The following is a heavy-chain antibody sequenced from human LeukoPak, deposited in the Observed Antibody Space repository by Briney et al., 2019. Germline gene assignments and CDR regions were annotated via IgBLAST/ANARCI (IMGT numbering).Heavy chain of an antibody. CDR2: ISYDGSNK. CDR1: GFTFSSYA. J-gene: IGHJ4*02. CDR3: AREHVLRYFDWLSLGDY. D-gene: IGHD3-9*01. Sequence: PGGSLRLSCAASGFTFSSYAMHWVRQAPGKGLEWVAVISYDGSNKYYADSVKGRFTISRDNSKNTLYLQMNSLRAEDTAVYYCAREHVLRYFDWLSLGDYWGQGTLVTVSS. V-gene: IGHV3-30-3*01.